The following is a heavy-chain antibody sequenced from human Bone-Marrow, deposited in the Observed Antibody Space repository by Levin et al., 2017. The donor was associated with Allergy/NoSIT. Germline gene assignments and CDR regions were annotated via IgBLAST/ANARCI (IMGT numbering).Heavy chain of an antibody. CDR3: ARFAHEAGTLNLYYYYGMDV. CDR1: GYTFSSYY. Sequence: GESLKISCKASGYTFSSYYIHWVRQAPGQGLEWMGMINAGGGSTSYAQRIQGRVTMTVDTSTSMVYMELRGLISDDTAVYYCARFAHEAGTLNLYYYYGMDVWGQGTTVTVSS. J-gene: IGHJ6*02. CDR2: INAGGGST. V-gene: IGHV1-46*01.